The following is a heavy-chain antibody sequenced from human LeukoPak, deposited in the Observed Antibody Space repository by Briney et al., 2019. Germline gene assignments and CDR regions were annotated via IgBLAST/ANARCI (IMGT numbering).Heavy chain of an antibody. CDR1: GYTFTGYY. D-gene: IGHD3-9*01. CDR2: INPNSGGT. J-gene: IGHJ4*02. Sequence: GASVKVSCKASGYTFTGYYMHWVRQAPGQGLEWMGWINPNSGGTNYAQKFQGRVTMTRDTSISTAYMELSRLRSDDTAVYYCARDFETYYDILTGDEGYWGQGTLVTVSS. V-gene: IGHV1-2*02. CDR3: ARDFETYYDILTGDEGY.